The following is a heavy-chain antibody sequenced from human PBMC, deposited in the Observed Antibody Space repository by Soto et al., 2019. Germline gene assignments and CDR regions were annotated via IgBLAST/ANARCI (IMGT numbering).Heavy chain of an antibody. Sequence: SLRLSCAASGFTFSSYWMSWVRQAPGKGLEWVANIKQDGSEKYYVDSVKGRFTISRDNAKNSLYLQMNSLRAEDTAVYYCARDRITMVRGVIGYWGQGTLVTVSS. CDR2: IKQDGSEK. J-gene: IGHJ4*02. CDR1: GFTFSSYW. V-gene: IGHV3-7*03. CDR3: ARDRITMVRGVIGY. D-gene: IGHD3-10*01.